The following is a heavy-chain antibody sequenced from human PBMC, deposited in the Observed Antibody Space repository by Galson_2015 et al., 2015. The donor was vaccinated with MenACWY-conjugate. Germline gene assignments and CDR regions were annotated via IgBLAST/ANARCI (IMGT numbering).Heavy chain of an antibody. CDR1: GFSLSTSGVR. CDR3: ARTLYSYGSSLFDY. CDR2: IDWDDDK. D-gene: IGHD5-18*01. Sequence: PALVKPTQTLTLTCTFSGFSLSTSGVRVSWIRQPPGKTLEWLARIDWDDDKFYSTSLKTRLTISKDTSKNQVVLTMTNMDPVDTATYYCARTLYSYGSSLFDYWGQGTLVTVSS. J-gene: IGHJ4*02. V-gene: IGHV2-70*04.